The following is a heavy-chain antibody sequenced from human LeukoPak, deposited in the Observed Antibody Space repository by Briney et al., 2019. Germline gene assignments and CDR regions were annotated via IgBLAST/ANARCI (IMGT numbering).Heavy chain of an antibody. CDR1: GFTFSSYC. D-gene: IGHD1-1*01. J-gene: IGHJ4*02. V-gene: IGHV3-30*18. Sequence: PGGSLRLSCVASGFTFSSYCMHWVRQAPGKGPEWVAVISYDGSDRYYANFVKGRFTISRDNSKNTLFLQTNSMRPEDTAVYYCAKGVSRGVDPTGLEYWGQGTLVTVSS. CDR2: ISYDGSDR. CDR3: AKGVSRGVDPTGLEY.